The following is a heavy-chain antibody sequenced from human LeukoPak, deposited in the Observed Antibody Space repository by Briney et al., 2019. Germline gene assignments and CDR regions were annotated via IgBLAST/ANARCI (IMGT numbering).Heavy chain of an antibody. Sequence: GGSLRLSCAASGFTFSNYWMHWVRQTPGKGLVWVSRIISDGSSTSYADSVKGRFTISRDNAKNTLYLQMNSQRAEDTAVYYCARDGSLPDYWGQGTLVTVSS. CDR1: GFTFSNYW. CDR3: ARDGSLPDY. J-gene: IGHJ4*02. CDR2: IISDGSST. V-gene: IGHV3-74*01.